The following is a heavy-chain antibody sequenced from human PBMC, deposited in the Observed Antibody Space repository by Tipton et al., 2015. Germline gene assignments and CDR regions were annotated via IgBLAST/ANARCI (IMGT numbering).Heavy chain of an antibody. CDR3: ARDLEHGMDV. J-gene: IGHJ6*02. CDR1: GGPVSSANYY. Sequence: LRLSCTVSGGPVSSANYYWSWIRQPPGKGLEWIGYISYGGSTHYNPSLKSRVTISVDTSKNQFSLTLNSVTAADTAVYYCARDLEHGMDVWGQGTTVTVSS. D-gene: IGHD5-24*01. CDR2: ISYGGST. V-gene: IGHV4-61*01.